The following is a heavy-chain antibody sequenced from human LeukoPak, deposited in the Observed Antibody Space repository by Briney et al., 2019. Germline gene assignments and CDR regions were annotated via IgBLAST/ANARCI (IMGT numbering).Heavy chain of an antibody. CDR1: GFTFNTYA. D-gene: IGHD1-26*01. CDR3: ARDSGSYLQPTDY. Sequence: PGGSLRLSCAASGFTFNTYAMTWVRQAPGKGLKWVSSITANGGSTYYADSVKGRFTISRDNSKSTLYLQMNSLRGDDTAVYHCARDSGSYLQPTDYWGQGTLVTVSS. J-gene: IGHJ4*02. V-gene: IGHV3-23*01. CDR2: ITANGGST.